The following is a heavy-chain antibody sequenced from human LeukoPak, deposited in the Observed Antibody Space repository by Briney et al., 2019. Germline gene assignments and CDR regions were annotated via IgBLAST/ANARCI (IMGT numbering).Heavy chain of an antibody. CDR3: AKATEGWLQFYYYYYMDV. V-gene: IGHV3-23*01. J-gene: IGHJ6*03. D-gene: IGHD5-24*01. CDR1: GFTFSSYA. Sequence: GGSLRLSCAASGFTFSSYAMSWVRQAPGKGLEWVSAISGSGGSTYYADSVKGRFTISRDNSKNTLYLQMNSLRAEDTAVYYCAKATEGWLQFYYYYYMDVWGKGTTVTISS. CDR2: ISGSGGST.